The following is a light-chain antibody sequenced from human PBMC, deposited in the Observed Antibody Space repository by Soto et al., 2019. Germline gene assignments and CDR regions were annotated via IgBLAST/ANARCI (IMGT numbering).Light chain of an antibody. CDR3: QKYNGAALT. J-gene: IGKJ1*01. CDR1: QGIGIY. CDR2: ASS. V-gene: IGKV1-27*01. Sequence: DIQMTQSPSSLSASLGDRVTITCRASQGIGIYLAWYQQKPGKVPKLLIYASSTLQSGDPSRFSGRGSGTDFTLTISSLQPEDVATYYCQKYNGAALTFGQGTRVAI.